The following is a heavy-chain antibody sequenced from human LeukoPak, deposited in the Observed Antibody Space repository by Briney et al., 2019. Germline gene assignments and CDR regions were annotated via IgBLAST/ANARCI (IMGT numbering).Heavy chain of an antibody. V-gene: IGHV1-24*01. D-gene: IGHD1-26*01. J-gene: IGHJ4*02. CDR1: GYTLTELS. CDR2: FDPEDGET. Sequence: ASVKVSCKVSGYTLTELSMHWVRQAPGKGHEWMGGFDPEDGETIYAQKFQGRVTMTEDTSTDTAYMELSSLRSEDTAVYYCATGRSGSYLDYFDYWGQGTLVTVSS. CDR3: ATGRSGSYLDYFDY.